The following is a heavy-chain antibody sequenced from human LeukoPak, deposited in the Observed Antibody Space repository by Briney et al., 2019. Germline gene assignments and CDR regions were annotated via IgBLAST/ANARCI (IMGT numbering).Heavy chain of an antibody. Sequence: ASVKVSCKASGYTFTSYGISWVRQAPGQGLEWMGWISAYNGNTNYAQKLQGRVTMTTDTSTSTAYMELRSLRSDDTAVYYCARDETFLFGVDQWLAFDIWGQGTMVTVSS. CDR3: ARDETFLFGVDQWLAFDI. D-gene: IGHD3-3*01. CDR2: ISAYNGNT. J-gene: IGHJ3*02. CDR1: GYTFTSYG. V-gene: IGHV1-18*01.